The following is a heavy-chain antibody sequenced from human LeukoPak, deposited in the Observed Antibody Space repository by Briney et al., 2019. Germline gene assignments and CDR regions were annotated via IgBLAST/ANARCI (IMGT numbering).Heavy chain of an antibody. Sequence: KPGGSHRLSCAASGFSFNTAWMNWVRQTPGKGLEWLGRIKSKTDDGTAEYAAHVKGRFIISRDDSKNMLSLEMRSLRTEDTGVYYCTTRGIAVSGLGYWGRGILVVVSS. J-gene: IGHJ4*02. CDR3: TTRGIAVSGLGY. D-gene: IGHD6-19*01. CDR2: IKSKTDDGTA. CDR1: GFSFNTAW. V-gene: IGHV3-15*01.